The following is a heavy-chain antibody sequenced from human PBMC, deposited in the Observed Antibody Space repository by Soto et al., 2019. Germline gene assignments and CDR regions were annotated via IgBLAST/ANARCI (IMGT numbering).Heavy chain of an antibody. CDR2: IDSDGSRI. J-gene: IGHJ4*02. CDR1: GFTFSNYW. D-gene: IGHD2-15*01. Sequence: PGGSLRRSCAASGFTFSNYWMHWVRQAPGKGLVWVSRIDSDGSRITYADFVKGRFTISRDNAKNTVYLHMNSLTAEDTAVYYCVRTSLVVAVATREDFWGQGTLVTVSS. CDR3: VRTSLVVAVATREDF. V-gene: IGHV3-74*01.